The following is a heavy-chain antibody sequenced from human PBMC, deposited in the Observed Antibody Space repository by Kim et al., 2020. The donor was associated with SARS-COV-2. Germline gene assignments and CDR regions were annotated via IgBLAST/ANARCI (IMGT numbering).Heavy chain of an antibody. D-gene: IGHD6-19*01. V-gene: IGHV3-11*01. CDR3: ARVLTSGWSYFDY. Sequence: SAASVKGRLTSPRNNARAALYLQMNSLRAEDTAVYYCARVLTSGWSYFDYWGQGTLVTVSS. J-gene: IGHJ4*02.